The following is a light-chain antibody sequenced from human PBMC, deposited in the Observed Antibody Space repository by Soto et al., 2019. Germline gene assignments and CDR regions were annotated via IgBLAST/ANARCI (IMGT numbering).Light chain of an antibody. CDR1: SSDVGTYKY. CDR2: DVT. Sequence: QSALTQPRSVSGSPGQSVTISCTGTSSDVGTYKYVSWYRQHPDKAPKLLIYDVTKRPSGVPDRFSGSKSDNTASLAISGLQADDEADYFCCSYAGTYTFVFGTGTKVTVL. CDR3: CSYAGTYTFV. V-gene: IGLV2-11*01. J-gene: IGLJ1*01.